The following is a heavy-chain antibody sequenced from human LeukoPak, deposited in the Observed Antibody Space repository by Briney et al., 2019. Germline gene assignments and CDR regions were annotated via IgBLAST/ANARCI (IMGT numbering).Heavy chain of an antibody. V-gene: IGHV4-38-2*01. CDR1: GYSLGKNDY. Sequence: SETLSLTCAGAGYSLGKNDYWGWIRQPPGKGLEWIGRIYGTGSTSYNPSLMNRVTMSVGPSMNNFPLKLPSVTAPDTAVYYCARYDSRRRASTSLDHWARGLRVPISS. CDR2: IYGTGST. CDR3: ARYDSRRRASTSLDH. J-gene: IGHJ4*02. D-gene: IGHD3-16*01.